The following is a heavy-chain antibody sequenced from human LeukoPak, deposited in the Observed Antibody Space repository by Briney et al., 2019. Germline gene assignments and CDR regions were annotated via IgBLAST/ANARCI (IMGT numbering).Heavy chain of an antibody. V-gene: IGHV3-74*01. J-gene: IGHJ4*02. CDR1: GFSFSSYW. Sequence: GGSLRLSCAASGFSFSSYWIHWVRQAPGKGLVWVSRINGDGSSTTYADSVKGRFTLSRDNAKNTLFLQMSSLRSEDTAVYYCAREHVLAEFFDYWGQGTLVTVSS. D-gene: IGHD3-16*01. CDR2: INGDGSST. CDR3: AREHVLAEFFDY.